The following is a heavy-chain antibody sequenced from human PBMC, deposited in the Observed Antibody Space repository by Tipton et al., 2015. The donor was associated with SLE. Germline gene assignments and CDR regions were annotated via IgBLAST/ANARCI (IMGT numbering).Heavy chain of an antibody. CDR3: ARERNPRQRYYFDY. D-gene: IGHD5-12*01. J-gene: IGHJ4*02. V-gene: IGHV4-34*01. CDR1: GGPFSGYY. Sequence: LRLSCAVYGGPFSGYYWSWIRQPPGKGLEWIGEINHSGSTNYNPSLKSRVTISVDTSKNQFSLKLSSVTAADTAVYYCARERNPRQRYYFDYWGQGTLVTVSS. CDR2: INHSGST.